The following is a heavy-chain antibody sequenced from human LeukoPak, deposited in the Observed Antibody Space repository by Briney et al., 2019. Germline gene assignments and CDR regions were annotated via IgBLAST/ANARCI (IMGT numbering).Heavy chain of an antibody. J-gene: IGHJ4*02. Sequence: GGSLRLSCAASGFTFSSYAMSWVRQAPGKGLEWVSVIFSGGTTYYADSVKGRFSISRDNSKNMLYLQMNSLRAEDTAVYYCARGAVPDYWGQGTLVTVSS. D-gene: IGHD6-19*01. V-gene: IGHV3-66*01. CDR3: ARGAVPDY. CDR1: GFTFSSYA. CDR2: IFSGGTT.